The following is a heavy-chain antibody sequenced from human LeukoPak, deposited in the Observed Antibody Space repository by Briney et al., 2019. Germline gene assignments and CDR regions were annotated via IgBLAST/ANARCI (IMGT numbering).Heavy chain of an antibody. Sequence: GGSLRLSCAASGFTFSSEWMHWVRQAPGRGLVWISHIDGNGRTTNYGDSVRGRFTVSRDNAKNTLYLQMNSLRAEDTAVYYCARSLLWFGELLIDYWGQGTLVTVSS. CDR2: IDGNGRTT. J-gene: IGHJ4*02. V-gene: IGHV3-74*01. CDR1: GFTFSSEW. CDR3: ARSLLWFGELLIDY. D-gene: IGHD3-10*01.